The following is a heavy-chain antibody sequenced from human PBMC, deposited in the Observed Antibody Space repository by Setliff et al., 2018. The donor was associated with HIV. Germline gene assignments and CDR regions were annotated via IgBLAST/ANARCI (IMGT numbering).Heavy chain of an antibody. CDR2: ISWNGDLT. V-gene: IGHV3-9*01. D-gene: IGHD6-19*01. CDR1: GFTFSSYW. J-gene: IGHJ6*03. Sequence: PGGSLRLSCAASGFTFSSYWMHWVRQAPGKGLEWVSGISWNGDLTAYAEFSKGRFTISRDNARKSLYLQMNSLTTEDTALYYCVRDGSLAGLYFHYMDVWGKGTTVTVSS. CDR3: VRDGSLAGLYFHYMDV.